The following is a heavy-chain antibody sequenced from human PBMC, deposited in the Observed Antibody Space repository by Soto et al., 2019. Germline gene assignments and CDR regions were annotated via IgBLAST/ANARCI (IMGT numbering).Heavy chain of an antibody. CDR2: ISGSGGST. Sequence: GGSLRLSCAASGFTFSSYAMSWVRQAPGKGLEWVSAISGSGGSTYYADSVKGRFTISRDNSKNTLYLQMNSLRDEDTAVYYCASHDSSGYYFDYWGQGTLVTVSS. CDR1: GFTFSSYA. CDR3: ASHDSSGYYFDY. D-gene: IGHD3-22*01. J-gene: IGHJ4*02. V-gene: IGHV3-23*01.